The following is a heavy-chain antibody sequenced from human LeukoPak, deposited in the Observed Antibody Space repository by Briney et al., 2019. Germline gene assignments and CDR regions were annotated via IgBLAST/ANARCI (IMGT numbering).Heavy chain of an antibody. J-gene: IGHJ5*02. CDR3: ARDWGMGPSSSWA. V-gene: IGHV1-69*01. CDR2: IIPIFGTA. Sequence: SVKVSCKASGGTFSSYAISWVQQAPGQGLEWMGGIIPIFGTANYAQKFQGRVTITADESTSTAYMELSSLRSEDTAVYYCARDWGMGPSSSWAWGQGTLVTVSS. CDR1: GGTFSSYA. D-gene: IGHD6-13*01.